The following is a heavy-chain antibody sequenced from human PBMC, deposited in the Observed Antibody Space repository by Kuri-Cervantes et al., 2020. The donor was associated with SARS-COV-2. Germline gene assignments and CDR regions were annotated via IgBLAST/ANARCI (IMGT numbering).Heavy chain of an antibody. Sequence: SCAISGDSVSSNSAAWNWIRQSPSRGLEWLGRTYYRSKWYNDYAVSVKSRMTINPDTSKNQFSLKLSSVTAADTAVYYCARHRYMIYDAFDIWGQGTMVTVSS. D-gene: IGHD3/OR15-3a*01. CDR1: GDSVSSNSAA. CDR2: TYYRSKWYN. J-gene: IGHJ3*02. CDR3: ARHRYMIYDAFDI. V-gene: IGHV6-1*01.